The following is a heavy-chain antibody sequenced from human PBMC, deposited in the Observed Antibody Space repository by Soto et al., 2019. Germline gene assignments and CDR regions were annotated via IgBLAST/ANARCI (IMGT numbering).Heavy chain of an antibody. Sequence: ASVKVSCKASGYTFTGYYMQWVRQAPGQGLELMGWINPNSGGTNYAQKFQGWVTMTRDTSISTAYMELSRLRSDDTAVYYCARGELAVAAPVDYYYYYGMDVWGQGTTVTVYS. V-gene: IGHV1-2*04. J-gene: IGHJ6*02. CDR3: ARGELAVAAPVDYYYYYGMDV. CDR2: INPNSGGT. D-gene: IGHD6-19*01. CDR1: GYTFTGYY.